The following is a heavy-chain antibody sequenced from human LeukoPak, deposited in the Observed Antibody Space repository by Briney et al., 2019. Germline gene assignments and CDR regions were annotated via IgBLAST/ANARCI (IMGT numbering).Heavy chain of an antibody. Sequence: GGSLRLSCAASGFTFSSYGMHWVRQAPGKGLEWVAFIRYDGSNEYYADSVKGRFTISRDNSKNTLYLQMNSLRAEDTAVYYCVVGGIVVVPAAPEYFQHWGQGTLVTVSS. CDR2: IRYDGSNE. D-gene: IGHD2-2*01. J-gene: IGHJ1*01. V-gene: IGHV3-30*02. CDR3: VVGGIVVVPAAPEYFQH. CDR1: GFTFSSYG.